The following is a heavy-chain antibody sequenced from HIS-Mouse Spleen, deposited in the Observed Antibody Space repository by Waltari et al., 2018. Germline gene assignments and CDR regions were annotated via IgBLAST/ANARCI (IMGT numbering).Heavy chain of an antibody. Sequence: QLQLQESGPGLVKPSETLSLTCTVSGRSISSSSYYWRWLRQPPGKGLEWIGSIYYSRYTSAHPSRKSRVTISVDTSKNQFSLKLSSVTAADTAVYYCAREIPYSSSWYDWYFDLWGRGTLVTVSS. CDR1: GRSISSSSYY. CDR2: IYYSRYT. V-gene: IGHV4-39*07. J-gene: IGHJ2*01. CDR3: AREIPYSSSWYDWYFDL. D-gene: IGHD6-13*01.